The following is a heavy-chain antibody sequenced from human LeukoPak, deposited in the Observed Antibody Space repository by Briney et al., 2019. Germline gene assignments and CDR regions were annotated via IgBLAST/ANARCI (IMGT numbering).Heavy chain of an antibody. J-gene: IGHJ4*02. CDR1: GFTFSSYA. CDR2: ISGSGGST. V-gene: IGHV3-23*01. D-gene: IGHD3-16*02. CDR3: AKDLQGHYDYVWGSYRLFDY. Sequence: PGGSLRPSCAASGFTFSSYAMSWVRQAPGKGLEWVSAISGSGGSTYYADSVKGRFTISRDNSKNTLYLQMNSLRAEDTAVYYCAKDLQGHYDYVWGSYRLFDYWGQGTLVTVSS.